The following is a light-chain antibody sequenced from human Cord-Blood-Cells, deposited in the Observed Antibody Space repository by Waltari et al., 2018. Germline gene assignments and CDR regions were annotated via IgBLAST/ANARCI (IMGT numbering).Light chain of an antibody. Sequence: QSALTQPRSVSGSPGQSVTISCTGTSSDAGGYNDVSWYQQHQGKAPKLIVYDVSNRPSGVPDRFSGSKSGNTASLTISGLQAEDEADYYCCSYAGSYTWVFGGGTKLTVL. V-gene: IGLV2-11*01. CDR3: CSYAGSYTWV. J-gene: IGLJ3*02. CDR1: SSDAGGYND. CDR2: DVS.